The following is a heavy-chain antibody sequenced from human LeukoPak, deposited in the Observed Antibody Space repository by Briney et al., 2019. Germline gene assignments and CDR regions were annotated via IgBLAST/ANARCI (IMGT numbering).Heavy chain of an antibody. CDR1: GFTFRSFA. Sequence: GGSLRLSCAASGFTFRSFAMHWVRQAPGKGLEWVAAIWYDGSNKYYADSVKGRFTISRDNSKNTLFLQMNSLRAEDTAVYYCARASGDYGEYFDYWGEGTLVTVSS. CDR3: ARASGDYGEYFDY. D-gene: IGHD4-17*01. CDR2: IWYDGSNK. V-gene: IGHV3-33*01. J-gene: IGHJ4*02.